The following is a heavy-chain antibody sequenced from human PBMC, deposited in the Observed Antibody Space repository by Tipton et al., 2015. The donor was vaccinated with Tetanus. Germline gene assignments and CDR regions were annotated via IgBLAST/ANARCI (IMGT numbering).Heavy chain of an antibody. V-gene: IGHV3-33*01. CDR1: GFTFSNYG. J-gene: IGHJ5*01. CDR3: ARDSSSSWSQVWFDS. Sequence: SLRLSCAASGFTFSNYGMHWVRQAPGKGLEWVALIWYDGTYKFYTDSVKGRFTVSRDNSKNTMFLQMTRLEAEDTAVYFCARDSSSSWSQVWFDSWGQGSLVAVSS. D-gene: IGHD6-6*01. CDR2: IWYDGTYK.